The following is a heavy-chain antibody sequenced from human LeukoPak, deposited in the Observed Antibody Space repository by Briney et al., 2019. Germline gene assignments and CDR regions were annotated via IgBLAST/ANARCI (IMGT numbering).Heavy chain of an antibody. Sequence: GGSLRLSCAASGFTFSNAWMSWVRQAPGKGLEWVGRIKSKTDGETTDYAAPVKGRFTISRDDSQNTFYLQMNSLKTEDTAVYYCTTHHGDHADGYFDYWGQGTLVTVS. CDR3: TTHHGDHADGYFDY. CDR2: IKSKTDGETT. CDR1: GFTFSNAW. D-gene: IGHD4-17*01. V-gene: IGHV3-15*01. J-gene: IGHJ4*02.